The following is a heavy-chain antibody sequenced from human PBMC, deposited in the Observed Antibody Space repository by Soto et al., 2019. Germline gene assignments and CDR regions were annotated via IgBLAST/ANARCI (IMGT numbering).Heavy chain of an antibody. CDR3: ASDGDRYSFDY. CDR2: IYHSGST. D-gene: IGHD7-27*01. CDR1: GGSFSGYY. V-gene: IGHV4-34*01. J-gene: IGHJ4*02. Sequence: SETLSVTCAVYGGSFSGYYWSWIRQPPGKGLEWIGYIYHSGSTYYNPSLKSRVTISVDRSKNQFSLKLSSVTAADTAVYYCASDGDRYSFDYWGQGTLVTVSS.